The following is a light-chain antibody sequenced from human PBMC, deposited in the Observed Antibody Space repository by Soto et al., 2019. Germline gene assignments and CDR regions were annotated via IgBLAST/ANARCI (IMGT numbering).Light chain of an antibody. CDR1: QSVSSY. CDR2: DAS. CDR3: QQRSNWPMYT. Sequence: EIVLTQSPATLSLSPGERATLSCRASQSVSSYLAWYQQKPGQAPRLLIYDASNWATGIPARFSGSGSGTDLTLTISSLEPEDFAVYYCQQRSNWPMYTFGQGTKLEIK. V-gene: IGKV3-11*01. J-gene: IGKJ2*01.